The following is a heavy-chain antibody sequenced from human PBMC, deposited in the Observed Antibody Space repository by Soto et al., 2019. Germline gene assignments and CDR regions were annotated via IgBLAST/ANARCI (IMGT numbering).Heavy chain of an antibody. CDR1: DGSVTGYS. D-gene: IGHD3-22*01. V-gene: IGHV4-59*08. Sequence: QAQLRESGPGLVKPSETLTLTCSVSDGSVTGYSWSWVRQPPGKGLEWIGQLYASGTTTTNPSLRSRVTMSHDTSQNHFSLRLHAVTAADTAVYFCARQARDHIDSRNNCYDPWGQGTLVTVSS. J-gene: IGHJ5*02. CDR2: LYASGTT. CDR3: ARQARDHIDSRNNCYDP.